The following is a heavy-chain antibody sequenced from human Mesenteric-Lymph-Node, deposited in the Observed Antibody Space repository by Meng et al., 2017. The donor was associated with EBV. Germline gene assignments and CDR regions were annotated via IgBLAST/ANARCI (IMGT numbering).Heavy chain of an antibody. CDR3: ARDRGWELLDY. J-gene: IGHJ4*02. CDR2: IYDSGIT. Sequence: QVQLQESGPGLVKPSETLSLTCTVSGGSVSSGSYYWSWIRQPPGKGLEWIGFIYDSGITHYSPSLKSRVTISVDTSKNQFSLELRSMTPADTAVYYCARDRGWELLDYWGQGTLVTVSS. D-gene: IGHD1-26*01. V-gene: IGHV4-61*01. CDR1: GGSVSSGSYY.